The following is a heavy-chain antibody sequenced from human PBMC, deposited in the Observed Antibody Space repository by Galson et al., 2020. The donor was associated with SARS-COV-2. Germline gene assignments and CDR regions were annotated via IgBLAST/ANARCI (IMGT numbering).Heavy chain of an antibody. J-gene: IGHJ4*02. Sequence: SETLSLTCTVSGGSISSSSYYWGWIRQPPGKGLEWIGSIYYSGSTYYNPSLKSRVTISVDTSKNQFSLKLSSVTAADTAVYYCARDGDYYDFWSGYYGDYYFDYWGQGTLVTVSS. V-gene: IGHV4-39*07. D-gene: IGHD3-3*01. CDR1: GGSISSSSYY. CDR2: IYYSGST. CDR3: ARDGDYYDFWSGYYGDYYFDY.